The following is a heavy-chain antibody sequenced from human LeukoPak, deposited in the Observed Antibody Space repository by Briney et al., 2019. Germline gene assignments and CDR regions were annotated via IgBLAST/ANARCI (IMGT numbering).Heavy chain of an antibody. CDR2: IYSGGST. J-gene: IGHJ3*02. CDR3: ASPLSYVFARAFDI. V-gene: IGHV3-66*01. D-gene: IGHD2/OR15-2a*01. Sequence: GGSLRLSCAASGFTVSSNYMSWVRQAPGKGLEWVSVIYSGGSTYYADSVKGRFTISRDNSKNTLYLQMNSLRAEDTAVYYCASPLSYVFARAFDIWGQGTMVTVSS. CDR1: GFTVSSNY.